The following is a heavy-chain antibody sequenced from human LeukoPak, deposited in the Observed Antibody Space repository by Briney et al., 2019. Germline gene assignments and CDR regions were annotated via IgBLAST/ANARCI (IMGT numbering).Heavy chain of an antibody. CDR1: GGSISSYY. V-gene: IGHV4-4*07. CDR2: IYTSGST. CDR3: ARDMDELFGGSLGDNYYYYYMDV. Sequence: SETLSLTCTVSGGSISSYYWSWIRQPAGKGLEWIGRIYTSGSTNYNPSLKSRVTMSVDTSKNQFSLKLSSVTAADTAVYYCARDMDELFGGSLGDNYYYYYMDVWGKGTTVTISS. J-gene: IGHJ6*03. D-gene: IGHD1-7*01.